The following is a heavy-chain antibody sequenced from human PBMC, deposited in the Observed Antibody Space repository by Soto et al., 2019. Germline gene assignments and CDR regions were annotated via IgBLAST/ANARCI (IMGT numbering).Heavy chain of an antibody. CDR2: IWNDGSKT. CDR1: GFSFNVHG. D-gene: IGHD3-16*02. Sequence: QVQLVESGGGVVQPGRSLRLSCAASGFSFNVHGMHWVRQAPGKGLEWVAVIWNDGSKTDYVDSGKGPCTVSRDNSKNTLFMQISSLRAEETAVYYCAEAPAMVWGTLRYDGGFDMWGQGTMVTVSS. J-gene: IGHJ3*02. V-gene: IGHV3-33*03. CDR3: AEAPAMVWGTLRYDGGFDM.